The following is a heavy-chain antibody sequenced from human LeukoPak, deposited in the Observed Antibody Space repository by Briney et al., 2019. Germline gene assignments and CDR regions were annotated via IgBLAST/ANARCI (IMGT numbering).Heavy chain of an antibody. D-gene: IGHD2-15*01. J-gene: IGHJ4*02. Sequence: PGGSLRLSCAASGFTFSSYWMHWVRQAPGKGLVWVSRINSDGSSTSYADSVKGRFTISRDNAKNTLYLQMSSLRAEDTAVYYCARDSGIPPATFDYWGQGTLVTVSS. V-gene: IGHV3-74*01. CDR1: GFTFSSYW. CDR3: ARDSGIPPATFDY. CDR2: INSDGSST.